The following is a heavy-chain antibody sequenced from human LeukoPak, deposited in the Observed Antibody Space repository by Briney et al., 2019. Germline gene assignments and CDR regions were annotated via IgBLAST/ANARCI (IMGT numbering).Heavy chain of an antibody. CDR2: IYPGDSDT. V-gene: IGHV5-51*01. CDR3: ARQGFKWLTSLWFDP. Sequence: GESLKISCKGSGYSFTSYWIGWVRQMPGKGLEWMGIIYPGDSDTRYSPSFQGQVTISADKSISTAYLQWSSLKASDTAMYYCARQGFKWLTSLWFDPWSQGTLVTVSS. CDR1: GYSFTSYW. J-gene: IGHJ5*02. D-gene: IGHD3-22*01.